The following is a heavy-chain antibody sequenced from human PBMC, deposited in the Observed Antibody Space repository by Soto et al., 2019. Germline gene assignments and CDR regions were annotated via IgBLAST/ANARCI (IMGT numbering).Heavy chain of an antibody. D-gene: IGHD3-22*01. CDR3: ARDPDYYDSIGYFQH. V-gene: IGHV1-2*02. CDR2: INPNSGGT. J-gene: IGHJ1*01. Sequence: QVQLVQSGAEVKKPGASVKVSCKASGYTFTGYYMHWVRQAPGQGLEWMGWINPNSGGTNYAQKFQGRVTMTRDTSISTAYMELSRLRSDDTAVYYCARDPDYYDSIGYFQHWGQGTLVTVSS. CDR1: GYTFTGYY.